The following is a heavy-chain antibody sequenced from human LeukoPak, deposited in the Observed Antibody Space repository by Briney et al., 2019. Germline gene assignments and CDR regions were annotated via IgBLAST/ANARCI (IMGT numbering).Heavy chain of an antibody. CDR1: GFTFSSYA. V-gene: IGHV3-23*01. CDR3: ASGKGTTYYYSSGSYYRLDY. D-gene: IGHD3-10*01. J-gene: IGHJ4*02. CDR2: ISGSGGST. Sequence: PGGSLRLSCAASGFTFSSYAMTWVRQAPGKGLEWVSVISGSGGSTYYADSVKGRFTISRDNSKNTLDLQMNSLRAEDTAVYYCASGKGTTYYYSSGSYYRLDYWGQGTLVTVSS.